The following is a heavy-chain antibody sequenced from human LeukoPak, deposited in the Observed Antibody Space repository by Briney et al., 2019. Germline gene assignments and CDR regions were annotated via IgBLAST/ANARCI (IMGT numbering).Heavy chain of an antibody. CDR1: GGSISSYY. V-gene: IGHV4-59*08. CDR2: IYYSGST. D-gene: IGHD3-16*01. CDR3: ARLSLGAFDI. Sequence: SETLSLTCTVSGGSISSYYWSWIRQPPGKELEWIGYIYYSGSTNYNPSLKSRVTISVDTSKNQFSLKLSSVTAADTAVYYCARLSLGAFDIWGQGTMVTVSS. J-gene: IGHJ3*02.